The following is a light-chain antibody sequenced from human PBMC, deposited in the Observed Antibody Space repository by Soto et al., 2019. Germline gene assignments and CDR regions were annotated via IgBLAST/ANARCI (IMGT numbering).Light chain of an antibody. CDR1: QSFSSSY. CDR2: GAS. Sequence: EIVLTQSPGTLSLSPGERATLSCRASQSFSSSYLAWYQQRPGQSPRLLIYGASSRVTGTPHRFSGSGAGTDFTLTISRLEPEDFAVYYCQQYGSSLWAFGQGTKVDIK. V-gene: IGKV3-20*01. J-gene: IGKJ1*01. CDR3: QQYGSSLWA.